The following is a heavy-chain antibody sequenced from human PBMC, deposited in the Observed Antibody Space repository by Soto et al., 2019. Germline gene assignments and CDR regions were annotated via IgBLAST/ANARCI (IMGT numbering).Heavy chain of an antibody. Sequence: GWSLRLSCTTSGFTFGDYAMSWFRQAPGKGLEWGGFIRSKAYGGTTEYAASVKGRFTISRDDSKSIAYLQMNSLKTEDTAVYYCARGLSAATIFGVVPLLGPFDYWGQGTLVTVSS. V-gene: IGHV3-49*03. J-gene: IGHJ4*02. CDR1: GFTFGDYA. CDR2: IRSKAYGGTT. CDR3: ARGLSAATIFGVVPLLGPFDY. D-gene: IGHD3-3*01.